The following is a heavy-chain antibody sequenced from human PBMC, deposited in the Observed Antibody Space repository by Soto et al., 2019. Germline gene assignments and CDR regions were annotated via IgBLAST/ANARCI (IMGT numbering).Heavy chain of an antibody. D-gene: IGHD3-16*02. V-gene: IGHV4-31*11. Sequence: PSETLSLTCAVSGVSIGSDAYYWSWIRQHPGKGLEWVGFISHRGNTYYNPSLKSRLTLSVDMSKNQFSLKLTSVTAADTAVYFCARYRFNATWSKFDYWGQGTLVTVSS. CDR2: ISHRGNT. CDR1: GVSIGSDAYY. J-gene: IGHJ4*02. CDR3: ARYRFNATWSKFDY.